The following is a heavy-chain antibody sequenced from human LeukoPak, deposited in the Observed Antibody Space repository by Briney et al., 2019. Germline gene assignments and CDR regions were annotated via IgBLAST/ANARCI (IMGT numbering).Heavy chain of an antibody. CDR2: INAGYDNT. CDR1: GYTFASYA. CDR3: ASVASYSSGWFPFDY. D-gene: IGHD6-19*01. Sequence: ASVKVSCKASGYTFASYAIHWVRQAPGQRLEWMGWINAGYDNTKYSQKFQGRVTITRDTSVTTAYMELSSLRSEDTAVYYCASVASYSSGWFPFDYWGQGTLVTVSS. J-gene: IGHJ4*02. V-gene: IGHV1-3*01.